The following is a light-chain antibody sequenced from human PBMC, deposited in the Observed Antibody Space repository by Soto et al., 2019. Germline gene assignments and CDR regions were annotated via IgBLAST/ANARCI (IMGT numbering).Light chain of an antibody. CDR2: DAS. CDR1: QSVSSY. V-gene: IGKV3-11*01. CDR3: HQRSNWPPYT. Sequence: EIVLTQSPATLSLSPGERATLSCRASQSVSSYLAWYQQKPGQAPRLLIYDASNRATGIPARFSGSGSGTDFTLTISSREPEDFAVYYCHQRSNWPPYTFGQGTKLEIK. J-gene: IGKJ2*01.